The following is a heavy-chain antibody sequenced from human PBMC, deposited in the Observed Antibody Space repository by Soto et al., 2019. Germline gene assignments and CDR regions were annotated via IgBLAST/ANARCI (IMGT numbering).Heavy chain of an antibody. Sequence: ASVKVSCKASGYTFTSYAMHLVRQAPGQRLEWMGWINAGNGNTKYSQKFQGRVTITRDTSASTAYMELSSLRSEDTAVYYCARGPTPLYSSSSDYWGQGTLVTLSS. CDR1: GYTFTSYA. CDR2: INAGNGNT. J-gene: IGHJ4*02. V-gene: IGHV1-3*01. CDR3: ARGPTPLYSSSSDY. D-gene: IGHD6-6*01.